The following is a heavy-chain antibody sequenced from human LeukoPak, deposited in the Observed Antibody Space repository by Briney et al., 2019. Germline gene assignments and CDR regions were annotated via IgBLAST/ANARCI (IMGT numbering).Heavy chain of an antibody. D-gene: IGHD6-19*01. V-gene: IGHV3-7*01. J-gene: IGHJ5*02. CDR2: IKPDGSDK. Sequence: PGGSLRLSCAASGFAFSSYEMNWVRQAPGKGLEWVANIKPDGSDKAYVDSVKGRFTISRDNTKNSLYLQMSSLRAEDTAVYYCARAVTWGQGTLVSVSS. CDR3: ARAVT. CDR1: GFAFSSYE.